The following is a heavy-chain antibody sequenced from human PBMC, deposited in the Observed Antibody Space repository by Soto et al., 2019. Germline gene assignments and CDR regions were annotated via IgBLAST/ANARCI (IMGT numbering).Heavy chain of an antibody. Sequence: PSETLSLTCTGSGGSISNYYWSWIRQPPGKGLQWIGYIFSSGSTNYNPSLKSRVTISVDTSKNQFSLNLSSVTAADTAVYYCARQRRHFLHWGPAPLVTVS. CDR1: GGSISNYY. CDR2: IFSSGST. J-gene: IGHJ4*02. CDR3: ARQRRHFLH. V-gene: IGHV4-59*08.